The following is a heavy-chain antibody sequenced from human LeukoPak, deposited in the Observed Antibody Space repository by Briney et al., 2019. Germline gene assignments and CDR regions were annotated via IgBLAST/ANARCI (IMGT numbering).Heavy chain of an antibody. CDR1: GPSLSTSSYY. J-gene: IGHJ6*02. Sequence: SGTLSLTCTVDGPSLSTSSYYWGCIRQLPGTGLEWIGSIYYSGSAYYNPSLMSRVTISVDTYKNQSSPTLSSVTAADTAVYYCATEPVLRYFDWSPGASGMDVWGQGTTVTVSS. D-gene: IGHD3-9*01. CDR2: IYYSGSA. CDR3: ATEPVLRYFDWSPGASGMDV. V-gene: IGHV4-39*01.